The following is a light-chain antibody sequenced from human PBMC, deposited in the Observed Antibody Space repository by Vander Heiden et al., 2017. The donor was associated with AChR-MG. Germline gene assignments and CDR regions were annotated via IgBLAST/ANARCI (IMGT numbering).Light chain of an antibody. V-gene: IGKV3-20*01. J-gene: IGKJ1*01. CDR2: GAS. Sequence: EIVLTQSPGTLSLSPGERATLSCRASQSVSSSCLAWYQQKPGQAPRLLIYGASSRATGIPDRFSGSGSGTDFTLTISRLEPEDFAVYYCQQEGSSPETFGQGTKVEIK. CDR1: QSVSSSC. CDR3: QQEGSSPET.